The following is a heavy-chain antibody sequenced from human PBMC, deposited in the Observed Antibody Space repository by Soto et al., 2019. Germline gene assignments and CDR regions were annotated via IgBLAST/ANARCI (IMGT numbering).Heavy chain of an antibody. CDR1: GGSISSGGYY. CDR3: ARDRGGFYDSSGHFDY. J-gene: IGHJ4*02. Sequence: SETLSLTCTVSGGSISSGGYYWSWIRQHPGKGLEWIGYIYYSGSTYYNPSLKSRVTISVDTSKNQFSLKLNSVTAADTAVYYCARDRGGFYDSSGHFDYWGQGTLVTVSS. D-gene: IGHD3-22*01. V-gene: IGHV4-31*03. CDR2: IYYSGST.